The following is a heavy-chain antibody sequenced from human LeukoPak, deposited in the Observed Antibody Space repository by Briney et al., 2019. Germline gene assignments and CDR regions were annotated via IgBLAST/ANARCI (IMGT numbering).Heavy chain of an antibody. CDR2: IYYSGST. Sequence: SETLSLTCTVSGVSISSYYWSWIRQPPGKGLEWIGYIYYSGSTNYNPSLKSRVTISVDTSKNQFSLKLSSVTAADTAVYYCARALSSSWYDFDYWGQGTLATVSS. CDR1: GVSISSYY. CDR3: ARALSSSWYDFDY. V-gene: IGHV4-59*01. D-gene: IGHD6-13*01. J-gene: IGHJ4*02.